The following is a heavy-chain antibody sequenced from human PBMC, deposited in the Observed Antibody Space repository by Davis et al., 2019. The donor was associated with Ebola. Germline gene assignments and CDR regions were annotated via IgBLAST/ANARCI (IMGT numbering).Heavy chain of an antibody. J-gene: IGHJ4*02. V-gene: IGHV3-30*02. D-gene: IGHD3-9*01. CDR2: IRYDGINT. CDR3: ARSYHDILTGYYY. CDR1: GFPFSSYG. Sequence: SLMTPCAASGFPFSSYGMHWVRPAPGKGPAWVAFIRYDGINTYSADSVKGRFTISRDNSKNTLYLQMNSLRAEDTAVYYCARSYHDILTGYYYWGQGTLVTVSS.